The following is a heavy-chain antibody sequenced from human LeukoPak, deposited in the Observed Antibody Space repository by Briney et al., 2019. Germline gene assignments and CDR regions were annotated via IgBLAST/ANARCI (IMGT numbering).Heavy chain of an antibody. J-gene: IGHJ4*02. D-gene: IGHD1-26*01. CDR1: GFTFSSYW. CDR2: IKQDGSEK. V-gene: IGHV3-7*01. CDR3: ARKHSIVGASRNPDFDY. Sequence: GGSLRLSCAASGFTFSSYWMSWVRQAPGKGLEWVANIKQDGSEKYYVDSVKGRFTISRDNAKNSLYLQMNSLRAEDTAVYYCARKHSIVGASRNPDFDYWGQGTLVTVSS.